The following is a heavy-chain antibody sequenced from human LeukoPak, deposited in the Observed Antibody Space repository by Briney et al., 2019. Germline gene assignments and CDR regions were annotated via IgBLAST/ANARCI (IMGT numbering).Heavy chain of an antibody. CDR2: IYHSGST. J-gene: IGHJ2*01. CDR1: GYSISSGYY. CDR3: ATKYYYDSSGYYYWYFDL. V-gene: IGHV4-38-2*02. D-gene: IGHD3-22*01. Sequence: PSETLSLTCTVSGYSISSGYYWGWIRQPPGKGLEWIGSIYHSGSTYYDPSLKSRVTISVDTSKNQFSLKLSSVTAADTAVYYCATKYYYDSSGYYYWYFDLWGRGTLVTVSS.